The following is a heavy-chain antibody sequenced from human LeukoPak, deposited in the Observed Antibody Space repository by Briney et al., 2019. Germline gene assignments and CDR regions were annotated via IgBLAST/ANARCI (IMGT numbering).Heavy chain of an antibody. V-gene: IGHV1-2*06. CDR1: GYTFTGYY. Sequence: ASVRVSCKASGYTFTGYYMHWVRQAPGQGLEWMGRINPNSGGTNYAQKFQGRVTMTRDTSISTAYMELSRLRSDDTAVYYCARDRYYDSSGYLGYYAFDIWGQGTMVTVSS. J-gene: IGHJ3*02. CDR3: ARDRYYDSSGYLGYYAFDI. D-gene: IGHD3-22*01. CDR2: INPNSGGT.